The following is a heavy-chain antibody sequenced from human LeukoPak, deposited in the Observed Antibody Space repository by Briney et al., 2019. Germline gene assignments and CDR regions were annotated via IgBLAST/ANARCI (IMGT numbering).Heavy chain of an antibody. J-gene: IGHJ2*01. Sequence: HPGGSLRLSCAASGFTVSSNYMGWVRQPPGKGLEWVSLIYSGGATYYADSVKGRFTISRDNSKNMLYLQMNSLRAEDTAVYYCARRGSGWEDGYFDLWGRGTLVTVSS. D-gene: IGHD6-19*01. CDR2: IYSGGAT. CDR1: GFTVSSNY. V-gene: IGHV3-53*01. CDR3: ARRGSGWEDGYFDL.